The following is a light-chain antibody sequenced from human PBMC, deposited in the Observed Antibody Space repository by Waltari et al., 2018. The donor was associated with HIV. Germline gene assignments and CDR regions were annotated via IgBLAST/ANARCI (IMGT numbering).Light chain of an antibody. Sequence: DLQMTQSPSSLSASVGNRVTITCRASQAISNSLAWYQQKPGKAPKLLLYAASRLESGVPSRFSGSRSGTDYALTISSLQPEDFAVYYCQQYFSPPPLTFGGGTKVEIK. CDR3: QQYFSPPPLT. V-gene: IGKV1-NL1*01. J-gene: IGKJ4*01. CDR2: AAS. CDR1: QAISNS.